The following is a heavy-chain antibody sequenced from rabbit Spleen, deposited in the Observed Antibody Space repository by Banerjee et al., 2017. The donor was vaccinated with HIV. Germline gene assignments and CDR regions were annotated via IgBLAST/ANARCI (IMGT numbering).Heavy chain of an antibody. Sequence: QSLEESGGGLVKPGASLTLTCKASGFSLNSGYDMCWVRQAPGKGLEWIGYIDPIFGLTYFASWAKGRFTISKTSSTTVTLQMTSLTAADTATYFCARDLVGVIGWNFYLWGQGTLVTVS. V-gene: IGHV1S40*01. J-gene: IGHJ4*01. CDR1: GFSLNSGYD. CDR3: ARDLVGVIGWNFYL. D-gene: IGHD1-1*01. CDR2: IDPIFGLT.